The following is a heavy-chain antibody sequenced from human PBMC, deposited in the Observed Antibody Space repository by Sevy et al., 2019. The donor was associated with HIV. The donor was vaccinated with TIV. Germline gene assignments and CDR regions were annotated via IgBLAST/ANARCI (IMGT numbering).Heavy chain of an antibody. J-gene: IGHJ4*02. CDR1: GFDFSIYS. V-gene: IGHV3-23*01. Sequence: GGSLRLYCAASGFDFSIYSMSWVRQAPGKGLECVSTLSFGCGKINYADSVKGRFTISRDNSKSSVYLQMNNMRVEDTAVYYCAREGCTKPHDYWGQGILVTVSS. D-gene: IGHD2-8*01. CDR3: AREGCTKPHDY. CDR2: LSFGCGKI.